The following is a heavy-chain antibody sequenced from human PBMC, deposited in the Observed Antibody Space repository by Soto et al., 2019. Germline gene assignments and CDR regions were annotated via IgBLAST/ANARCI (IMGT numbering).Heavy chain of an antibody. D-gene: IGHD3-22*01. V-gene: IGHV3-13*01. CDR3: AKDRYYDSSGYYAYYYGMDV. J-gene: IGHJ6*02. Sequence: HPGWSLRLSCAASGCTFSSYGMHWVRKATGKGLEWVSAIGPAGDTYYPGSVKGRFTISRDNSKNTLYLQMDSLRAEDTAVYYCAKDRYYDSSGYYAYYYGMDVWGQGTTVTVSS. CDR2: IGPAGDT. CDR1: GCTFSSYG.